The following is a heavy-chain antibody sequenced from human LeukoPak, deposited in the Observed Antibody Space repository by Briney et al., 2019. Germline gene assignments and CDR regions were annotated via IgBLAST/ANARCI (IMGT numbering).Heavy chain of an antibody. CDR3: ARWGLGPSFDY. J-gene: IGHJ4*02. Sequence: GGSLRLSCAASAFTFSTYTMSWLRQAPGKGLEWASAISGSGGSTYYADSVKGRFTISRDNAKNSLSLQMNSLRAEDTAVYYCARWGLGPSFDYWGQGTLVTVSS. CDR2: ISGSGGST. CDR1: AFTFSTYT. D-gene: IGHD1-26*01. V-gene: IGHV3-23*01.